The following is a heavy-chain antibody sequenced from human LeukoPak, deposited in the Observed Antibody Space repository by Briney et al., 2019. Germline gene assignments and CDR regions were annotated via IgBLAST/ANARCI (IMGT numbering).Heavy chain of an antibody. CDR2: ISDSGGDT. V-gene: IGHV3-23*01. CDR1: GFTFSNYA. CDR3: ARDQGYWYFDL. J-gene: IGHJ2*01. Sequence: GGSLRLSCAASGFTFSNYAMSWVRQAPGKGLEWVSVISDSGGDTYYADSVKGRFTISRDNSKNALYLQMNSLRAEDTAVYYCARDQGYWYFDLWGRGTLVTVSS.